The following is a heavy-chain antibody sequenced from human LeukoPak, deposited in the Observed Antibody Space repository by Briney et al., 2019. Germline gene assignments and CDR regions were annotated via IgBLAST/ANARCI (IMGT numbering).Heavy chain of an antibody. D-gene: IGHD3-10*01. CDR3: ATDKEITMVRTRSFDY. CDR2: FDPEDGET. CDR1: GYTLTELS. J-gene: IGHJ4*02. Sequence: GASVKVSCKVSGYTLTELSMHWVRQAPGKGLEWMGGFDPEDGETIYAQKVQGRVTMTEDTSTDTAYMELSSLRSEDTAVYYCATDKEITMVRTRSFDYWGQGTLVTVSS. V-gene: IGHV1-24*01.